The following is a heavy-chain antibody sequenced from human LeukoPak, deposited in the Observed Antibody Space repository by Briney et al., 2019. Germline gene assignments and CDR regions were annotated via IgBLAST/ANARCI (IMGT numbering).Heavy chain of an antibody. Sequence: GRSLRLSCEASGFTFSSYVMHWVRQAPGKGLEWVAFIRYDGSNKYYADSVKGRFTISRDNSKNTLYLQMNSLRAEDTAVYYCAKPALAARLFRIDYWGQGTLVTVSS. CDR1: GFTFSSYV. J-gene: IGHJ4*02. V-gene: IGHV3-30*02. CDR2: IRYDGSNK. CDR3: AKPALAARLFRIDY. D-gene: IGHD6-6*01.